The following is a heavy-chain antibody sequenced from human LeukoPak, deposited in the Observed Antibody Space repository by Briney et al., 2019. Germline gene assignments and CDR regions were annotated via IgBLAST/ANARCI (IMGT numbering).Heavy chain of an antibody. Sequence: SETLSPTCTVSGGSISSGSYYWSWIRQHAGKGLEWIGRIYTSGSTNYNPSPTSRVTISVDTSKNQYSLKLSSGTAADTAVYYCARKSVGATRRGFVDYWGQGTLVTVSS. V-gene: IGHV4-61*02. D-gene: IGHD1-26*01. CDR3: ARKSVGATRRGFVDY. CDR2: IYTSGST. J-gene: IGHJ4*02. CDR1: GGSISSGSYY.